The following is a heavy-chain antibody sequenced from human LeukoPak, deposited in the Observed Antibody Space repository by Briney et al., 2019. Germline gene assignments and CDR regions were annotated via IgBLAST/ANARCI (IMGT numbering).Heavy chain of an antibody. CDR1: GGSISSYY. V-gene: IGHV4-4*07. CDR2: IYTSGST. Sequence: SETLSLTCTVSGGSISSYYWSWIRQPAGKGLEWIGRIYTSGSTNYNPSLKSRVTMSVDTSKNQFSLKLSSVTAADTAVYSCARSAIAVADVWFDPWGQGTLVTVSS. J-gene: IGHJ5*02. CDR3: ARSAIAVADVWFDP. D-gene: IGHD6-19*01.